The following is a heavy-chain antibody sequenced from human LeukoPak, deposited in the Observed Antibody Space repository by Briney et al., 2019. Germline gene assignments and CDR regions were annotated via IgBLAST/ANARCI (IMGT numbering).Heavy chain of an antibody. CDR1: GGSFSGYY. J-gene: IGHJ6*03. CDR3: ARGLRSYYYYYMDV. CDR2: INHSGST. Sequence: SETLSLTCAVYGGSFSGYYWSWIRQPPRKGLEWIGEINHSGSTNYNPSLKSRVTISVDTSKNQFSLKLSSVTAADTAVYYCARGLRSYYYYYMDVWGKGTTVTVSS. V-gene: IGHV4-34*01.